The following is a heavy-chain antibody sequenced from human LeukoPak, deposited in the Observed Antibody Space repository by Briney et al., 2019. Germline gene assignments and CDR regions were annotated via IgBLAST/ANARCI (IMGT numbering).Heavy chain of an antibody. V-gene: IGHV3-48*03. CDR2: ISSSGSTI. J-gene: IGHJ4*02. CDR3: AKDQDTMVRGVRWYFDY. Sequence: PGGSLRLSCAASGFTFSSYEMNWVRQAPGKGLEWVSYISSSGSTIYYADSVKGRFTISRDNAKNSLYLQMNSLRAEDTAVYYCAKDQDTMVRGVRWYFDYWGQGTLVTVSS. CDR1: GFTFSSYE. D-gene: IGHD3-10*01.